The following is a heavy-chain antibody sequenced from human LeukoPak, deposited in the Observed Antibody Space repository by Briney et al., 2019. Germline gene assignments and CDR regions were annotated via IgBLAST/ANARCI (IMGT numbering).Heavy chain of an antibody. Sequence: GRSLRLSCAASGFTFSSYAMHWVRQAPGKGLEWVAVISYDGSNKYYADSVKGRFTISRDNSKNTLYLQMNSLRAEDTAVYYCARDEYCSSTSCHGDHAFDIWGQGTMVTVSS. V-gene: IGHV3-30-3*01. CDR2: ISYDGSNK. J-gene: IGHJ3*02. CDR3: ARDEYCSSTSCHGDHAFDI. D-gene: IGHD2-2*01. CDR1: GFTFSSYA.